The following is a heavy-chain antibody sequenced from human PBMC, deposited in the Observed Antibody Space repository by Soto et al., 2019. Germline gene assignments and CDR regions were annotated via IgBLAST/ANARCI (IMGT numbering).Heavy chain of an antibody. CDR2: IIPIFGTA. D-gene: IGHD6-19*01. J-gene: IGHJ4*02. CDR1: GVTFSSYA. CDR3: AREISGWDRLDY. V-gene: IGHV1-69*01. Sequence: QVQLVQSGAEVKKPGSSVKVSCTASGVTFSSYAISWVRQAPGQGLEWMGGIIPIFGTANYAQKFQGRVTITADESTSTAYMELSSLRAEDRAVYSCAREISGWDRLDYWGQGTLVTVS.